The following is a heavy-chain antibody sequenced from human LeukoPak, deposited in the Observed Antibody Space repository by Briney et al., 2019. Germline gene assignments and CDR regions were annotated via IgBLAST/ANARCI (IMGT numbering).Heavy chain of an antibody. CDR3: ARHRYSYGYPDY. CDR1: GGSISSYY. V-gene: IGHV4-4*09. D-gene: IGHD5-18*01. CDR2: IYTSGST. J-gene: IGHJ4*02. Sequence: SETLSLTCTVSGGSISSYYWSWIRQPPGKGLEWIGYIYTSGSTNYNPSLKSRVTISVDTSKNQFSLKLSSVTAADTAVYYFARHRYSYGYPDYWGQGTLVTVSS.